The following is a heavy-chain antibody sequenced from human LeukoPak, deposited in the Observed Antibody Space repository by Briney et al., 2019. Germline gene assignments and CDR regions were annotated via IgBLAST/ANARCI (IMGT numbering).Heavy chain of an antibody. V-gene: IGHV4-39*01. CDR3: AQSLGSGNWIGNWFDP. CDR2: IYYTGRT. J-gene: IGHJ5*02. CDR1: GGSISSSSHS. D-gene: IGHD1-1*01. Sequence: SETLSLTCTVSGGSISSSSHSWGWIRQPPGKGLEWTGTIYYTGRTYYNPSLESRLTISVDTSKNQFSLKLTSVTAADTAIYYCAQSLGSGNWIGNWFDPWGQGNLVTVSS.